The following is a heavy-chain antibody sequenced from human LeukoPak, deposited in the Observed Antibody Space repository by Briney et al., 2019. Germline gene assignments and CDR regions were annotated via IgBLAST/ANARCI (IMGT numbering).Heavy chain of an antibody. Sequence: PSETLSLTCTVSGASISSYYWSWIRQPPGKGLEWLGNIYYSGSTNYNPSLTSRVTMSIDTSKNQFSLNLTSVIAADTAVYYCAKDTTAASWGPGTLVTVSS. V-gene: IGHV4-59*01. D-gene: IGHD1-1*01. J-gene: IGHJ4*02. CDR2: IYYSGST. CDR1: GASISSYY. CDR3: AKDTTAAS.